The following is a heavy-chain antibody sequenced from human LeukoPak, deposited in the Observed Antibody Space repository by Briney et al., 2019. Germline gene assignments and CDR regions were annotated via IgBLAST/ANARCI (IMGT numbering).Heavy chain of an antibody. Sequence: GGSLRLSCAASGFTFSSYSMNWVRQAPGKGLEWVSSISSSSSYIYYADSVKGRFTISRDNAKNTLYLQMNSLRAEDTAVYYCARGRDDGYCSSTSCYTGWFDPWGQGTLVTVSS. D-gene: IGHD2-2*02. CDR1: GFTFSSYS. CDR2: ISSSSSYI. V-gene: IGHV3-21*01. CDR3: ARGRDDGYCSSTSCYTGWFDP. J-gene: IGHJ5*02.